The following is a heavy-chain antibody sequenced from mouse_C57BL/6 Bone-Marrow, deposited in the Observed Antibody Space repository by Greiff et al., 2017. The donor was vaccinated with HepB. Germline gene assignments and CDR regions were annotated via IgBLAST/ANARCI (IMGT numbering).Heavy chain of an antibody. CDR1: GYTFTSYW. CDR2: IDPNSGGT. CDR3: ARGATVVATGGDYAMDY. D-gene: IGHD1-1*01. V-gene: IGHV1-72*01. Sequence: VQLQQPGAELVKPGASVKLSCKASGYTFTSYWMHWVKQRPGRGLEWIGRIDPNSGGTKYNEKFKSKATLTVDKPSSTAYMQLSSLTSEDSAVYYCARGATVVATGGDYAMDYWGQGTSVTVSS. J-gene: IGHJ4*01.